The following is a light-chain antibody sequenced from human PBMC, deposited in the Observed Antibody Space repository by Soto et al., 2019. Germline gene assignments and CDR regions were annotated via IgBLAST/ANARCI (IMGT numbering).Light chain of an antibody. CDR2: GAS. CDR1: QSVSSSY. CDR3: QHYGSFGT. Sequence: EVVFTQSPGTLSLSPGERATLSCRASQSVSSSYLAWYQQKPGQAPRLLIYGASTRATGIPDRFSGSGSGTDFTLTISRLEAEDCAGYYCQHYGSFGTFGQWAKVYIK. J-gene: IGKJ1*01. V-gene: IGKV3-20*01.